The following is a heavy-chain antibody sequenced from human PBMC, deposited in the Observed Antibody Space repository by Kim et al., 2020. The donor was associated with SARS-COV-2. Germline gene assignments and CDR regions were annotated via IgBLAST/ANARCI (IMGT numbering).Heavy chain of an antibody. CDR1: GFTFSDYA. V-gene: IGHV3-64*04. CDR3: GRYGRYYGALL. D-gene: IGHD3-10*01. CDR2: TTRSGDGS. J-gene: IGHJ1*01. Sequence: GGSLRLSCAASGFTFSDYAIHWVRRAPGKGLESVSATTRSGDGSFYADSVEGRFTISRDNSKNTMYLQMNSLRLEDTSLYYCGRYGRYYGALLWCQGPLVIVSS.